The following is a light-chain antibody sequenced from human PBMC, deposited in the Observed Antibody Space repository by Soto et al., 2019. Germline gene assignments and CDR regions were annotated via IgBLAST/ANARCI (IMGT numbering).Light chain of an antibody. J-gene: IGKJ1*01. CDR1: ENVRTF. Sequence: EVVLTQSPATLSLSPGERATLSCRASENVRTFVDWYQQKPGQAPRLLIYDASNRATGIPARFSGSGSGTDFTLTISSLEPEDFAVYYCQQRSNWPPTFGQGTKVDIK. V-gene: IGKV3-11*01. CDR3: QQRSNWPPT. CDR2: DAS.